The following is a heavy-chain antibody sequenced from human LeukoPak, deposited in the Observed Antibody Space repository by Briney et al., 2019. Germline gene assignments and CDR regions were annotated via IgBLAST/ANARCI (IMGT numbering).Heavy chain of an antibody. CDR2: ISSSSSYI. J-gene: IGHJ4*02. Sequence: KPGGLLRLSCAASGFTFSIYAMNWVRQAPGKGLEWVSSISSSSSYIYYADSVKGRFTISRDNAKNSLYLQMNSLRAEDTAVYYCARDPGLRLGELSLYSEDYWGQGTLVTVSS. CDR1: GFTFSIYA. CDR3: ARDPGLRLGELSLYSEDY. D-gene: IGHD3-16*02. V-gene: IGHV3-21*01.